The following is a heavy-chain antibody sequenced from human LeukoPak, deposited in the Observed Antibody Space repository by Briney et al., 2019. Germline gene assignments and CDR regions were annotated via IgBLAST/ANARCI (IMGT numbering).Heavy chain of an antibody. J-gene: IGHJ4*02. Sequence: SQTLSLTCAVSGGSISSGGYYWSWIRQPPGKGLEWIGYIYHSGSTAYNPSLKSRVTVSVDRSTNQFSLKLSSVTAADTAVINCARACGVTCDLYYCGQGTLVTVSS. D-gene: IGHD2-15*01. CDR1: GGSISSGGYY. CDR2: IYHSGST. V-gene: IGHV4-30-2*01. CDR3: ARACGVTCDLYY.